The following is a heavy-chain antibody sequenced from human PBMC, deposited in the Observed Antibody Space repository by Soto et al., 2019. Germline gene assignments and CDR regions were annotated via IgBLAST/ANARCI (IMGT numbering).Heavy chain of an antibody. Sequence: SETLSLTCTVSGGSISSGGYYWSWIRQHPGKGLEWIGYIYYSGSTYYNPSLKSRVTISVDTSKNQFSLKLSSVTAADTAVYYCARGDDFWSGYRLRGIVVADNGEYYFDFWGQGTQVTVSS. CDR1: GGSISSGGYY. CDR3: ARGDDFWSGYRLRGIVVADNGEYYFDF. V-gene: IGHV4-31*03. J-gene: IGHJ4*02. D-gene: IGHD3-3*01. CDR2: IYYSGST.